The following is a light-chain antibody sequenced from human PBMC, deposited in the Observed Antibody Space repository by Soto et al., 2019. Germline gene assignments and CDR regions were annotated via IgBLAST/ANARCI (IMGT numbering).Light chain of an antibody. CDR3: QQYDTLPLT. J-gene: IGKJ4*01. V-gene: IGKV1-33*01. CDR2: DAS. Sequence: DIEMTQSPSSLSASVGDRVTITCQATQDISNNYLNWYQQKPGKAPKLLIYDASNLETGVPSRFSGSGSGTDFAFTISSLQPEDIATYYCQQYDTLPLTFGGGTKVDTK. CDR1: QDISNNY.